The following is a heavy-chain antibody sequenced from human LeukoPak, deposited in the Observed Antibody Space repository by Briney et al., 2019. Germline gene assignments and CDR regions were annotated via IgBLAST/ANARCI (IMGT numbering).Heavy chain of an antibody. V-gene: IGHV4-59*01. J-gene: IGHJ4*02. CDR2: IYYSGGT. CDR3: ARALIRDGYNLDY. CDR1: GGSISSYY. Sequence: PSETLSLTCTVSGGSISSYYWSWIRQPPGKGLEWIGYIYYSGGTNYNPSLKSRVTISVDTSKNQFSLKLSSVTAADTAVYYCARALIRDGYNLDYWGQGTLVTVSS. D-gene: IGHD5-24*01.